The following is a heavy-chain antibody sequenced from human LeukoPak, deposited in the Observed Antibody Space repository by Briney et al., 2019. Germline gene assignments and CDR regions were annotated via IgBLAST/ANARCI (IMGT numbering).Heavy chain of an antibody. Sequence: GGSLRLSCAASGFNFGSYSMTWVRQAPGKGLEWVSYISSSGSTIYYADSVRGRFTISRDNAKNSLYLQMNSLRAEDTATYFCARHLRGVRGTFDYWGQGTLVTVSS. CDR2: ISSSGSTI. CDR1: GFNFGSYS. V-gene: IGHV3-48*03. D-gene: IGHD3-10*01. CDR3: ARHLRGVRGTFDY. J-gene: IGHJ4*02.